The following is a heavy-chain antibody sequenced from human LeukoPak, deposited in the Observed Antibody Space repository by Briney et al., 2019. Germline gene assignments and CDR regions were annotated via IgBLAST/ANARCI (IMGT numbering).Heavy chain of an antibody. CDR3: AKDVGYSSSHYYYMDV. Sequence: GSLRLSCEASGFTFSSYAMSWVRQAPGKGLEWVSAISGSGGSTYYADSVKGRFTISRDNSKNTLYLQMNSLRAEDTAVYYCAKDVGYSSSHYYYMDVWGKGTTVTVSS. D-gene: IGHD6-13*01. CDR2: ISGSGGST. V-gene: IGHV3-23*01. J-gene: IGHJ6*03. CDR1: GFTFSSYA.